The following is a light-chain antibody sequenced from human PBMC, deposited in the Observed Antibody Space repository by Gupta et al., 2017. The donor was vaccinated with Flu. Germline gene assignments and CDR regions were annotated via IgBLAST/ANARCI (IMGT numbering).Light chain of an antibody. CDR2: DDT. V-gene: IGLV3-21*02. J-gene: IGLJ3*02. CDR1: NIGTKS. Sequence: SYVLTQPPSVSVAPGQTATITCGGNNIGTKSVHWYQQKAGQAPVLLVYDDTDRPSGIPERFSGSNSGNTATLTISTVEAGDEADYYCQVWDRISDQVVFGGGTKLTVL. CDR3: QVWDRISDQVV.